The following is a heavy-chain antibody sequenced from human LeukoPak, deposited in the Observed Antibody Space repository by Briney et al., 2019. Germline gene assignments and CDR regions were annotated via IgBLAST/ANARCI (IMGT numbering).Heavy chain of an antibody. CDR2: ISYDGHNQ. CDR3: AKERTEWELLYDAFDI. CDR1: GFTFSDYG. J-gene: IGHJ3*02. V-gene: IGHV3-30*18. D-gene: IGHD1-26*01. Sequence: GGSLRLSCTASGFTFSDYGMHWVRQAPGKWLEWVAVISYDGHNQYYADSVKGRFTISRDNSKNTLYLQMNSLRAEDTAVYYCAKERTEWELLYDAFDIWGQGTMVTVSS.